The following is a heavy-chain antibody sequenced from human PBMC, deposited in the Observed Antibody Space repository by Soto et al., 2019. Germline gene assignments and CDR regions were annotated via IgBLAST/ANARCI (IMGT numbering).Heavy chain of an antibody. Sequence: QVQLVQSGAEVKKPGASVKVSCKASGYTFTSYYMHWVRQAPGQGLEWMGIINPSGGSTSYAQKFQGRVTMTRDTSTSTVYMELSSLRSEDTAVYYCAREAHCISTSCYYFDYWGQGTLVTVSS. CDR1: GYTFTSYY. CDR3: AREAHCISTSCYYFDY. V-gene: IGHV1-46*01. D-gene: IGHD2-2*01. J-gene: IGHJ4*02. CDR2: INPSGGST.